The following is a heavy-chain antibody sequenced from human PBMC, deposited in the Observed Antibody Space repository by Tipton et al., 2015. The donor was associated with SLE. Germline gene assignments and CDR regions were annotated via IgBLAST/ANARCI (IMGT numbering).Heavy chain of an antibody. CDR1: GGSINSHY. CDR2: ISHGGGT. D-gene: IGHD2-21*02. V-gene: IGHV4-4*09. Sequence: TLSLTCSASGGSINSHYWIWIRQPPGKGLEWIGYISHGGGTNYNPSLKSRVTISMDTAKNQFSLKLTSGTAADTAIYYCARGLVTWRGAIVGVDVWGQGTTVNVSS. J-gene: IGHJ6*02. CDR3: ARGLVTWRGAIVGVDV.